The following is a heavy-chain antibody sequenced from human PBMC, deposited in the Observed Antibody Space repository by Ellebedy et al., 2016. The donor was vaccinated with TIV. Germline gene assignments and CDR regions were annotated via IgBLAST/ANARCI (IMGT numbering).Heavy chain of an antibody. J-gene: IGHJ4*02. D-gene: IGHD6-19*01. CDR1: GFTFSNYL. V-gene: IGHV3-7*01. CDR2: IKQDGSEK. CDR3: VRDQWLGRAYYFDS. Sequence: GESLKISCAASGFTFSNYLMSWVRQAPGKGLEWVANIKQDGSEKYYVDSVKGRFSISRDNAKNSLYVQMNSLRDEDTAVYYCVRDQWLGRAYYFDSWGQGTLVTVSS.